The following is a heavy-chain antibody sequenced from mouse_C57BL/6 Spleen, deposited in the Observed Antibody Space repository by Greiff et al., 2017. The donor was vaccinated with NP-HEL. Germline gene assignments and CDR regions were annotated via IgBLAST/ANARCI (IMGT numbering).Heavy chain of an antibody. CDR3: ARIRHSSGYSYLDD. Sequence: LQQSGAELVRPGASVKMSCKASGYTFTSYNMHWVKQTPRQGLEWIGAIYPGNGDTSYNQKFKGKATLTVDQSSSTAYMQISRLTSVDSADYFCARIRHSSGYSYLDDWGQGTTLTVSS. CDR1: GYTFTSYN. J-gene: IGHJ2*01. V-gene: IGHV1-12*01. D-gene: IGHD3-2*02. CDR2: IYPGNGDT.